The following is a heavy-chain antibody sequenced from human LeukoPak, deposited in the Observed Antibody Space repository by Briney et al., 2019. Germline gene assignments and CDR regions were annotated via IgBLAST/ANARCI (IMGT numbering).Heavy chain of an antibody. V-gene: IGHV3-48*01. CDR1: GFTFSSYS. CDR2: ISSSSTTI. CDR3: ARDPLAARVREVWGDYLGYFDY. Sequence: GGSLRLSCAASGFTFSSYSMNWVRQAPGKGLECVSYISSSSTTIYYADSVKGRFTISRDNAKNSLYLQMNSLRAEDTAVYYCARDPLAARVREVWGDYLGYFDYWGQGTLVTVSS. J-gene: IGHJ4*02. D-gene: IGHD4-17*01.